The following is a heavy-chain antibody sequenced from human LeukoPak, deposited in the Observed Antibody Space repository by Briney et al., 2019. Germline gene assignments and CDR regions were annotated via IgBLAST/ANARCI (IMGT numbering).Heavy chain of an antibody. CDR1: GFTIGDYA. D-gene: IGHD3-22*01. V-gene: IGHV3-49*04. CDR3: TRDYYDSSGYYTIAN. J-gene: IGHJ4*02. Sequence: GGSLRLSCTASGFTIGDYAMSWVRQAPGKGLEWVGFIRSKTYGGTTEYAASVKDRFTISRDDTKSIAYLQMSSLKTEDTAVYYCTRDYYDSSGYYTIANWGQGTLVTVSS. CDR2: IRSKTYGGTT.